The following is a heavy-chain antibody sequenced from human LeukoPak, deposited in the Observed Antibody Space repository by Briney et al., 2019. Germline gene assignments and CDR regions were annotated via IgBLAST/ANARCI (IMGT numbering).Heavy chain of an antibody. Sequence: SETLSLTCTVSGGSISSYYWNWIRQPPGKGLEWIGYIYYSGSTNYNPSLKSRVTISVDTSKNQFSLKLSSVTAADTAVYYCARGPMDYYDSSGYQDYWGQGTLVTVSS. CDR2: IYYSGST. D-gene: IGHD3-22*01. CDR3: ARGPMDYYDSSGYQDY. V-gene: IGHV4-59*01. J-gene: IGHJ4*02. CDR1: GGSISSYY.